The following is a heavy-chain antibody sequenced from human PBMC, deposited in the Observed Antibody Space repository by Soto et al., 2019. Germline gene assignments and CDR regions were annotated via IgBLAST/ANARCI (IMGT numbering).Heavy chain of an antibody. J-gene: IGHJ4*02. Sequence: ASVKVSCKASGGTCSSYAISWVRQAPGQGLEWMGGIIPIFGTANYAQKFQGRVTITADESTSTAYMELSSLRSEDTAVYYCARVIYGDYHYFDYWGQGTLVTVSS. CDR2: IIPIFGTA. CDR1: GGTCSSYA. V-gene: IGHV1-69*13. D-gene: IGHD4-17*01. CDR3: ARVIYGDYHYFDY.